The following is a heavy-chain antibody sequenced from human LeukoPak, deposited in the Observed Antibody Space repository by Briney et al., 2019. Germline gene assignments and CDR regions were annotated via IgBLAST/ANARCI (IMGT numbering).Heavy chain of an antibody. CDR3: VKDSPLSGYSSGWHKFDY. J-gene: IGHJ4*02. CDR1: GFTFSSYG. D-gene: IGHD6-19*01. Sequence: PGRSLRLSCAASGFTFSSYGMHWVRQAPGKGLEYVSAISSNGGSTYYADSVKGRFTISRDNSKNTLYLQMSSLRAEDTAVYYCVKDSPLSGYSSGWHKFDYWGQGTLVTVSS. CDR2: ISSNGGST. V-gene: IGHV3-64D*06.